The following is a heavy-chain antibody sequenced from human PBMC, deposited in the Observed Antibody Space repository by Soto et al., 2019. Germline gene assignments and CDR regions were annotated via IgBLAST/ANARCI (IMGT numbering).Heavy chain of an antibody. CDR1: GGAITSHY. D-gene: IGHD3-10*01. J-gene: IGHJ3*02. CDR3: ARRSEGRNAFDI. Sequence: QVQLQESGPGLVKPSETLSLTCSVSGGAITSHYWSWIRQPPGKGLEWIGYIHSGSTNYNPSLKSRVTMSVDASNTHFSLTLSSVTAADTAVYFCARRSEGRNAFDIWGQGTMVTVSS. V-gene: IGHV4-59*08. CDR2: IHSGST.